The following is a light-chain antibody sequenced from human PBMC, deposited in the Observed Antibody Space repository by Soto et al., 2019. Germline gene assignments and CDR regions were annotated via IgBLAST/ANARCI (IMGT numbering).Light chain of an antibody. CDR3: SSYVGSNNFVYVV. V-gene: IGLV2-8*01. J-gene: IGLJ2*01. Sequence: QSALTQPPSASGSPGQSVTISCTGTSSDVGGYNYVSWYQQHPGKAPKLMIYEVSKRPSGVPDRFSGSKSGNTASLTVSGLQAEDEADYYCSSYVGSNNFVYVVFGGGTKLTVL. CDR1: SSDVGGYNY. CDR2: EVS.